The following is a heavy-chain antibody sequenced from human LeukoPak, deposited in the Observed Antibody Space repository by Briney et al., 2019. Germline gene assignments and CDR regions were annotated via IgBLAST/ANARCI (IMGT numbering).Heavy chain of an antibody. CDR2: MNPNSGNT. J-gene: IGHJ6*03. Sequence: ASVKVSCKTSGGTFSTYAINWVRQAPGQGLEWMGWMNPNSGNTGYAQKFQGRVTMTRNTSISTAYMELSSLRSEDTAVYYCARVYEGDYYYYYMDVWGKGTTVTISS. CDR1: GGTFSTYA. D-gene: IGHD2-8*01. V-gene: IGHV1-8*02. CDR3: ARVYEGDYYYYYMDV.